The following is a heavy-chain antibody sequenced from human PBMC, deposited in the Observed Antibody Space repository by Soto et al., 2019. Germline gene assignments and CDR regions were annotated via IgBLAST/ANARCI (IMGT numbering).Heavy chain of an antibody. J-gene: IGHJ4*02. CDR3: ARVVGIRAVDY. CDR1: GGSFSGYY. CDR2: INHSGST. V-gene: IGHV4-34*01. D-gene: IGHD2-21*01. Sequence: TLSLTCAVSGGSFSGYYWSWIRQSPGKGLEWIGEINHSGSTNYNPSLKSRVTISVDTSKNQFSLKLSSVTAAETAVYYCARVVGIRAVDYWGQGTLVTVSS.